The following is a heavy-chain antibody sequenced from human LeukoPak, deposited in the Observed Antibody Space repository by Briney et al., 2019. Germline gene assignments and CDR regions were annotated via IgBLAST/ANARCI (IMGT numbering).Heavy chain of an antibody. CDR2: IYYSGST. Sequence: PSETLSLTCTVSGGSISSYYWSWIRQPPGKGLEWIGYIYYSGSTNYNPSLKSRVTISVDTSKNQFSLKLSSVTAADTAVYYCARQGTATYYYYGMDVWGQGTTVTVSS. CDR3: ARQGTATYYYYGMDV. J-gene: IGHJ6*02. D-gene: IGHD5-18*01. CDR1: GGSISSYY. V-gene: IGHV4-59*08.